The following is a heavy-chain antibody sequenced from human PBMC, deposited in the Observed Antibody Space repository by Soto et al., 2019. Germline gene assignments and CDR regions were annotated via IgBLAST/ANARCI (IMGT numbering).Heavy chain of an antibody. J-gene: IGHJ4*02. D-gene: IGHD2-21*01. CDR2: ISSSSSYI. Sequence: EVQLVASGGGLVKPGGSLRLSCAASGFTFSTYSMNWVRQAPGKGLEWVSSISSSSSYIYYADSVKCRFTISRDNAKNSLFLQMNSLRAADTAVYYCARRAAEHIFDQWGQGTLVTVSS. CDR1: GFTFSTYS. V-gene: IGHV3-21*01. CDR3: ARRAAEHIFDQ.